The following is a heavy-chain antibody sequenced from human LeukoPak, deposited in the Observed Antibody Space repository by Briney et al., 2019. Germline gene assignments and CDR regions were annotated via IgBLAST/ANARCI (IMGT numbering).Heavy chain of an antibody. V-gene: IGHV3-23*01. D-gene: IGHD6-19*01. CDR2: ISGSGGST. J-gene: IGHJ4*02. CDR1: GFTFSSNA. CDR3: ANRDRPWHAVAGTYVDY. Sequence: GGSLRLSCAASGFTFSSNAMSWVRQAPGKGLEWVSAISGSGGSTYYADSVKGRFTISRHNSKNTLYLQMNSMRAEDTAVYYCANRDRPWHAVAGTYVDYWGPGTLVTVSS.